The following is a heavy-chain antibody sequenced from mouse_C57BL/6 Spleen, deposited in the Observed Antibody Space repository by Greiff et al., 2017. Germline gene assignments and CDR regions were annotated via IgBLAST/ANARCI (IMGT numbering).Heavy chain of an antibody. Sequence: VQLQQSGPELVKPGASVKISCKASGYAFSSSWMNWVKQRPGKGLEWIGRIYPGDGDTNYNGKFKGKATLTADKSSSTAYMQLRSLTSDDSAVYFYAREYTDYAMDYEGQGTSGT. CDR1: GYAFSSSW. CDR2: IYPGDGDT. J-gene: IGHJ4*01. CDR3: AREYTDYAMDY. V-gene: IGHV1-82*01. D-gene: IGHD1-1*01.